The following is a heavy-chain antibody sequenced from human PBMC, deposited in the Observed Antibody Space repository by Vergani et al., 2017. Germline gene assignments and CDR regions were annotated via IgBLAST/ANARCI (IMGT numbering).Heavy chain of an antibody. Sequence: QVQLVQSGAEVKKPGASVKVSCKASGYTFTGYYMHWVRQAPGQGLEWMGWINPNSGGTNYAQKFQGRVTMTRDTSISPAYMELSRLRSDDTAVYYCARDLAVRGVIARRENWFDPWGQGTLVTVSS. CDR2: INPNSGGT. V-gene: IGHV1-2*02. J-gene: IGHJ5*02. CDR1: GYTFTGYY. D-gene: IGHD3-10*01. CDR3: ARDLAVRGVIARRENWFDP.